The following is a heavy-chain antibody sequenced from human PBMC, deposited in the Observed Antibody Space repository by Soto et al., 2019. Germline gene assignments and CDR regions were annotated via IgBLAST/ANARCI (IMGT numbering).Heavy chain of an antibody. Sequence: PSETLSLTCTVSGGSISTGGYYWNWIRQHPGKGLEWIGYFYYSGSTCYNPSLKSRVTISVNTSKNQFSLKLSSVTAADTAVYYCARSVFPWGQGTLVTVSS. J-gene: IGHJ5*02. CDR3: ARSVFP. V-gene: IGHV4-31*03. CDR1: GGSISTGGYY. CDR2: FYYSGST.